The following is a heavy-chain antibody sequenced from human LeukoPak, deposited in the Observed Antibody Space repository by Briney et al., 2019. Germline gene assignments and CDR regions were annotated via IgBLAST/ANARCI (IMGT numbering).Heavy chain of an antibody. CDR1: GFTFSSYW. Sequence: GGSLRLSCAASGFTFSSYWMNWVRQAPGKGLVWVSRIASDGSSTTYADSVKGRFSVSRDNAKSTLYLQMNGLRVEDTAVYYCARGRPHGNDYWGQGTLVTVSS. D-gene: IGHD4-23*01. V-gene: IGHV3-74*01. J-gene: IGHJ4*02. CDR3: ARGRPHGNDY. CDR2: IASDGSST.